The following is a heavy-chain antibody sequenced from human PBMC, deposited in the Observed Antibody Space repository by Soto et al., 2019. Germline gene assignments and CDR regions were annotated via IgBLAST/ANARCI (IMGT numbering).Heavy chain of an antibody. V-gene: IGHV5-51*01. CDR1: GYSFTSYW. Sequence: GESLKISCKGSGYSFTSYWIGWVRQMPGKGLEWMGIIYPGDSDTRYSPSFQGQVTISADRSTSTAFLQWSSLKASDTAMYYCVRRAEGSPGDDYYYVAMDVWGPGTTVTVSS. D-gene: IGHD1-26*01. CDR3: VRRAEGSPGDDYYYVAMDV. CDR2: IYPGDSDT. J-gene: IGHJ6*02.